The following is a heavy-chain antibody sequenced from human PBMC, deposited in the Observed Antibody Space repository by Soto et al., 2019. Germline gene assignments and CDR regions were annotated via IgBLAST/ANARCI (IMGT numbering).Heavy chain of an antibody. Sequence: SETLSLTCTVSGGSINDYYWSWIRQPPGKGLEWIGYVYYVGRANYNPSLKSRVSMSVDTSKAQFSLKLTSVTTADTTVYYCASQYIGRSSSSSFDSWGQGALVT. CDR2: VYYVGRA. J-gene: IGHJ5*01. D-gene: IGHD2-15*01. V-gene: IGHV4-59*01. CDR3: ASQYIGRSSSSSFDS. CDR1: GGSINDYY.